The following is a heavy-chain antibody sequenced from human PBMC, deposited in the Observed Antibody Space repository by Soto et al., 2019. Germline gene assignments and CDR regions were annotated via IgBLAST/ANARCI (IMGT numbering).Heavy chain of an antibody. V-gene: IGHV3-30-3*01. CDR1: GFTFSSYA. Sequence: PGGSLRLSCAASGFTFSSYAMHWVRQAPGKGLEWVAVISYDGSNKYYADSVKGRFTISRDNSKNTLYLQMNSLRAEDTAVYYCARGPDRSGFYLFDYWGQGTLVTVSS. CDR3: ARGPDRSGFYLFDY. CDR2: ISYDGSNK. D-gene: IGHD3-22*01. J-gene: IGHJ4*02.